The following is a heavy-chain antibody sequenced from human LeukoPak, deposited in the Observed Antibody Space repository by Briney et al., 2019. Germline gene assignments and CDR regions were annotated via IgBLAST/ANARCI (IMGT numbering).Heavy chain of an antibody. CDR3: ARDGGGGYSFGYAD. V-gene: IGHV1-46*01. CDR1: GYTFTSYY. Sequence: ASVKVSCKASGYTFTSYYMHWVRQAPGQGLEWMGIINPSGGSTSYAQKFQGRVTVTRDTSISTAYMELSRLRSDDTAVYYCARDGGGGYSFGYADWGQGTLVTVSS. CDR2: INPSGGST. D-gene: IGHD5-18*01. J-gene: IGHJ4*02.